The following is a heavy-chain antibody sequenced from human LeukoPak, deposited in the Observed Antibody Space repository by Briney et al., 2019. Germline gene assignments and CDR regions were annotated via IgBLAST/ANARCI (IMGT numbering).Heavy chain of an antibody. D-gene: IGHD5-12*01. CDR3: ARAYSGYDFLDY. CDR2: IYYSGST. CDR1: GGSISSGGYY. J-gene: IGHJ4*02. Sequence: SQTLSLTCTVSGGSISSGGYYWTWIRQHPGKGLEWIGYIYYSGSTYYNPSLKSRVTISIDTSKNQFSLILSSVTAADTAVYYCARAYSGYDFLDYWGQGTLVTVSS. V-gene: IGHV4-31*03.